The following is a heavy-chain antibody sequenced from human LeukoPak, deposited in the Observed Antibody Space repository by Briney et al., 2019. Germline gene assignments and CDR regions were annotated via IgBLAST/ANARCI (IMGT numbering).Heavy chain of an antibody. D-gene: IGHD3-22*01. V-gene: IGHV3-21*01. CDR3: ARDLYDSGAYSSPIDY. CDR2: ISSSSSYI. J-gene: IGHJ4*02. Sequence: PGGSLRLSCAAYGFTLSSHSMNWVRQAPGKGLEWDSSISSSSSYIHSADSVKGRFTIPRDNAKNSLYLQMNSLRAEDTAVYYCARDLYDSGAYSSPIDYWGQGTLVTVSS. CDR1: GFTLSSHS.